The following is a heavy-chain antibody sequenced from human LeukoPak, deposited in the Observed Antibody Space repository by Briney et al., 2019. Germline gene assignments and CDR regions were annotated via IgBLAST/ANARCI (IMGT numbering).Heavy chain of an antibody. CDR2: ISGSGGST. CDR1: GFTFSSYA. Sequence: PGGSLRLSCAASGFTFSSYAMSWVRQAPGKGLEWVSTISGSGGSTYYADSVKGRFTISRDNSKNTLYLQMNSLRAEDTAVYYYAKEIRYDSSGYYLGYNAFDIWGQGTMVTVSS. V-gene: IGHV3-23*01. J-gene: IGHJ3*02. CDR3: AKEIRYDSSGYYLGYNAFDI. D-gene: IGHD3-22*01.